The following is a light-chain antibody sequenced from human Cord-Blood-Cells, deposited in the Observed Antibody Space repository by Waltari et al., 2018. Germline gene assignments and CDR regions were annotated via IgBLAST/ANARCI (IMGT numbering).Light chain of an antibody. CDR2: KAS. V-gene: IGKV1-5*03. CDR1: QSISSW. Sequence: DIQMTQSPSTLSASVGDRVTITCRASQSISSWLAWYQQKPGKAPKLLIYKASSLESGVPSRFSGSGSGTEFTLTISSLQPDDFATYYYQQYNSYFQYSVGQGTKLEIK. J-gene: IGKJ2*03. CDR3: QQYNSYFQYS.